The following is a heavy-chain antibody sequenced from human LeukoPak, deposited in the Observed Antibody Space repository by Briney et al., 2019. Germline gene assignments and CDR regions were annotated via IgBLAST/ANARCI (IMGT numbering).Heavy chain of an antibody. J-gene: IGHJ4*02. CDR2: ISSSSGSYT. D-gene: IGHD6-19*01. Sequence: PGGSLRLSCAASGFIFNTYSMNWVRQAPGKGLEWVSSISSSSGSYTYYADSVKGRFTISRDNARNSLYLQMHSLRAEDTAVYYCAKRLGNIDYWGQGTLVTVSS. CDR3: AKRLGNIDY. V-gene: IGHV3-21*01. CDR1: GFIFNTYS.